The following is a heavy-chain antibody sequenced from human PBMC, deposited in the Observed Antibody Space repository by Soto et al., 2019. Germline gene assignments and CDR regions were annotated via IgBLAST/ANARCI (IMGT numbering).Heavy chain of an antibody. CDR3: ATGVTTTVTTNYYYYGMDV. Sequence: ASVKVSCKASGGTFSSYAISWVRQAPGKGLEWMGGFDPEDGETIYAQKFQGRVTMTEDTSTDTAYMELSSLRSEDTAVYYCATGVTTTVTTNYYYYGMDVWGQGTTVTVS. CDR1: GGTFSSYA. V-gene: IGHV1-24*01. D-gene: IGHD4-17*01. J-gene: IGHJ6*02. CDR2: FDPEDGET.